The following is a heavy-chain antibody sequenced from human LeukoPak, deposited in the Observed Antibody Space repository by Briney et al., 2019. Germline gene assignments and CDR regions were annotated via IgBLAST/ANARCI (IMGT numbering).Heavy chain of an antibody. J-gene: IGHJ4*02. CDR1: GGSISSYY. CDR3: ARVPAMRWGGAMDFDY. CDR2: IYHSGST. Sequence: KTSETLSLTCTVSGGSISSYYWSWIRQPPGKGLEWIGYIYHSGSTNYNPSLKSRVTISVDTSKNQFSLKLSSVTAADTAVYYCARVPAMRWGGAMDFDYWGQGTLVTVSS. V-gene: IGHV4-59*12. D-gene: IGHD2-2*01.